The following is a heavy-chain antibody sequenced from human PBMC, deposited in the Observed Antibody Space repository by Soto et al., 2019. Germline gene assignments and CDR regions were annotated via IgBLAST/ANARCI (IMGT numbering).Heavy chain of an antibody. Sequence: GASVKVSCKASGGTFSTYNITWVRQAPGQGHEWMGRITPILGITDYAQKIQDRVTITADTSTRTAYMELSSLRSEDTAVYYCARVRGESGYQYYYYGMDVWGQGTTVTVSS. CDR2: ITPILGIT. V-gene: IGHV1-69*02. CDR3: ARVRGESGYQYYYYGMDV. D-gene: IGHD5-12*01. J-gene: IGHJ6*02. CDR1: GGTFSTYN.